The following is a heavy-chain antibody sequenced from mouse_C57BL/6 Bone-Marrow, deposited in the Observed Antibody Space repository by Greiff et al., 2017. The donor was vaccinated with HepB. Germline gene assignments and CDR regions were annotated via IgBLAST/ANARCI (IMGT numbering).Heavy chain of an antibody. Sequence: DVKLVESGGGLVQPGGSLKLSCAASGFTFSDYYMYWVRQTPEKRLEWVAYISNGGGSTYYPDTVKGRFTISRDNAKNTLYLQMSRLKSEDTAMYYCARVFYYGNYGFAYWGQGTLVTVSA. D-gene: IGHD2-1*01. CDR2: ISNGGGST. V-gene: IGHV5-12*01. CDR1: GFTFSDYY. CDR3: ARVFYYGNYGFAY. J-gene: IGHJ3*01.